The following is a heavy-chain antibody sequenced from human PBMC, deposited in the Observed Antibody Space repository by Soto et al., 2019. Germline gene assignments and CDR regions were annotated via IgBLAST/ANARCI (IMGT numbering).Heavy chain of an antibody. CDR2: ISGSGGTT. CDR1: GFTFSSYA. D-gene: IGHD2-2*01. CDR3: AKSGPGYCTSASCPLHY. J-gene: IGHJ4*02. Sequence: EVQLLESGGGLVQPGGSLRLSCAASGFTFSSYAMTWVRQAPGKGLEWVSTISGSGGTTHYADSVKGRITISRDRSKNTLYLQMSSLRGEDTAVYYCAKSGPGYCTSASCPLHYWGQGTLVTVSA. V-gene: IGHV3-23*01.